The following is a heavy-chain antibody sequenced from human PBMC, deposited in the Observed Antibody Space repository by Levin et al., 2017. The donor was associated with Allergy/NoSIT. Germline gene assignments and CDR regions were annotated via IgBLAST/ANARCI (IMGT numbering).Heavy chain of an antibody. Sequence: AGGSLRLSCAASGFTFSSYAMSWVRQAPGKGLEWVSAISGSGGSTYYADSVKGRFTISRDNSKNTLYLQMNSLRAEDTAVYYCAKGDSGSYLVGLGYFDYWGQGTLVTVSS. V-gene: IGHV3-23*01. CDR2: ISGSGGST. J-gene: IGHJ4*02. CDR1: GFTFSSYA. CDR3: AKGDSGSYLVGLGYFDY. D-gene: IGHD1-26*01.